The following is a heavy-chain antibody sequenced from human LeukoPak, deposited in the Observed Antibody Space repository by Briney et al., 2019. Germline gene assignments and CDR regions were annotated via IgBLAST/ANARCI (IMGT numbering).Heavy chain of an antibody. CDR2: IYYSGST. Sequence: SETLSLTCTVSGASISSYYWSWIRQPPGKGLEWIGYIYYSGSTNYNPSLKSRVTISVDTSKNQFSLKLSSATAADTAVYYCARDLRYCGGDCSPGYFALLGRRTMVTVSS. J-gene: IGHJ2*01. CDR1: GASISSYY. D-gene: IGHD2-21*02. CDR3: ARDLRYCGGDCSPGYFAL. V-gene: IGHV4-59*01.